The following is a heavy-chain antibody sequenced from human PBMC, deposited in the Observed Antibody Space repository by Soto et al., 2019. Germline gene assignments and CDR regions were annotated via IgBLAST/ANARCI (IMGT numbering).Heavy chain of an antibody. CDR1: GGSITSTNW. V-gene: IGHV4-4*02. Sequence: QVQLQESGPGLVKPSGTLSLTCAVSGGSITSTNWWSWVRQPPGKGLEWIGEIYHSGTTNYNPSLKSRVTISVDKSKNQYSLKVISVTAADTAVYYCAKDRGIGEAGSWGQGALVTVSS. J-gene: IGHJ5*02. CDR3: AKDRGIGEAGS. D-gene: IGHD6-13*01. CDR2: IYHSGTT.